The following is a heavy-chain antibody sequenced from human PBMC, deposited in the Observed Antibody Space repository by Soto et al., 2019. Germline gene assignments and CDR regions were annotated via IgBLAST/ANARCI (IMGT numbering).Heavy chain of an antibody. D-gene: IGHD3-9*01. J-gene: IGHJ4*02. V-gene: IGHV4-59*01. CDR1: GGSISSYY. Sequence: SETLSLTCTVSGGSISSYYWSWIRQPPGKGLEWIGYIYYSGSTNYNPSLKSRVTISVDTSKNQFSLKLSSVTAADTAVYYCARGGLRYFDWLCLDYWGQGTLVTVSS. CDR3: ARGGLRYFDWLCLDY. CDR2: IYYSGST.